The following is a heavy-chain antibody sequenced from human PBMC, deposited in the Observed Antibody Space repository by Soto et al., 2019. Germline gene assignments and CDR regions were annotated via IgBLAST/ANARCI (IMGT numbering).Heavy chain of an antibody. V-gene: IGHV4-59*01. J-gene: IGHJ6*02. CDR1: GGSISSYY. CDR2: IYYSGST. D-gene: IGHD6-13*01. CDR3: AGSSWSWFRGMDV. Sequence: SETLSLTCTVSGGSISSYYWSWIRQPPGKGLEWIGYIYYSGSTNYNPSLKSRVTISVETSKNQFSLKLSSVTAADTAVYYCAGSSWSWFRGMDVWGQGTTVTVSS.